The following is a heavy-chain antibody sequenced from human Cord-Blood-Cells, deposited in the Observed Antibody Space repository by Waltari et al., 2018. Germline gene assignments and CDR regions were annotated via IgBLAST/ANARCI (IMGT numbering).Heavy chain of an antibody. V-gene: IGHV4-34*01. J-gene: IGHJ4*02. CDR3: ARVAGLLTYYCDY. D-gene: IGHD6-19*01. Sequence: QVQLQQWGAGLLKPSETLSLTCAVYGGSFSGYYWSWIRQPPGKGLEWIGEINHSGSTNYNPSLKSRVTISVDTSKNQFSLKLSSVTAADTAVYYCARVAGLLTYYCDYWGQGTLVTVSS. CDR2: INHSGST. CDR1: GGSFSGYY.